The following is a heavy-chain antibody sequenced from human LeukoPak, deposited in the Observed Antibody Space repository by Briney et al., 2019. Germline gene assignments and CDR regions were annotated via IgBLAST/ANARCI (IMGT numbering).Heavy chain of an antibody. CDR3: ARQRHYYDSSGETWFDP. V-gene: IGHV5-51*01. Sequence: GESLKISCKGSGYNFTSYWIDWVRQMPGKGLEWMGIIYPGDSDTRYSPSFQGQVTISADKSISTAYLQWSSLKASDTAMYYCARQRHYYDSSGETWFDPWGQGTLVTVSS. CDR2: IYPGDSDT. J-gene: IGHJ5*02. D-gene: IGHD3-22*01. CDR1: GYNFTSYW.